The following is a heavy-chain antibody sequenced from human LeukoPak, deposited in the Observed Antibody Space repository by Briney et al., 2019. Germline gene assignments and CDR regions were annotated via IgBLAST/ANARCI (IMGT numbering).Heavy chain of an antibody. CDR1: GFTFSSYA. CDR2: ISGSGGST. J-gene: IGHJ4*02. V-gene: IGHV3-23*01. D-gene: IGHD6-6*01. Sequence: GGSLRLSCAASGFTFSSYAMSRVRQAPGKGLEWVSAISGSGGSTYYADSAKGRFTISRDNSKNTVYLQMNSLRAEDTAAYYCAKARYSSSWWVVDYWGQGTLVTVSS. CDR3: AKARYSSSWWVVDY.